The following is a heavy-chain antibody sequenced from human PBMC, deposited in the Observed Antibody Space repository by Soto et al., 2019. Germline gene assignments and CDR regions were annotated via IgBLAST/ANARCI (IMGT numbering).Heavy chain of an antibody. Sequence: GESLRLSCAGSGFTFSSYGIHWVRQAPGKRLEWVAVIQNDGRSQFYADSVKGRITVSRDNSKSTAYLQMSSLRVEDTAVYYCARPHGYCSGGSCYSNWFDPWGQGTLVTVSS. V-gene: IGHV3-33*01. CDR2: IQNDGRSQ. J-gene: IGHJ5*02. CDR1: GFTFSSYG. CDR3: ARPHGYCSGGSCYSNWFDP. D-gene: IGHD2-15*01.